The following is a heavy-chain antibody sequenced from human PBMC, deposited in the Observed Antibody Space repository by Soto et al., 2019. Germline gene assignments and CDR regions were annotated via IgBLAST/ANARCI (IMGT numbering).Heavy chain of an antibody. CDR3: ARSLYSGSYTNWFDP. D-gene: IGHD1-26*01. CDR2: INQSAST. CDR1: GGSFSDYY. V-gene: IGHV4-34*01. Sequence: SETLSLTCVVYGGSFSDYYWSWIRPPPGKGLEWIGEINQSASTNYNPSLKSRVTISVDTSKNQFSLKLSSVTAADTAVYYCARSLYSGSYTNWFDPWGQGTLVTVSS. J-gene: IGHJ5*02.